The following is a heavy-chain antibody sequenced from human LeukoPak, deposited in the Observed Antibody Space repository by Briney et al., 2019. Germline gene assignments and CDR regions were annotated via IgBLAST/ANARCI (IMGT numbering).Heavy chain of an antibody. CDR1: GGSISSYY. Sequence: PSETLSLTCTVSGGSISSYYWSWIRQPPGKGLEWIGEINHSGSTNYNPSLKSRVTISVDTSKNQFSLKLSSVTAADTAVYYCARGGPYYYDSSGYYYGYWGQGTLVTVSS. CDR3: ARGGPYYYDSSGYYYGY. D-gene: IGHD3-22*01. V-gene: IGHV4-34*01. CDR2: INHSGST. J-gene: IGHJ4*02.